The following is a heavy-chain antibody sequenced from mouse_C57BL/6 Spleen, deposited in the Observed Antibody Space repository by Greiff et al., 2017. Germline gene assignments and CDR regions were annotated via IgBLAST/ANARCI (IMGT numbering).Heavy chain of an antibody. CDR3: ARFYDYDAFDY. D-gene: IGHD2-4*01. CDR2: IYPGSGST. V-gene: IGHV1-55*01. J-gene: IGHJ2*01. CDR1: GYTFTSYW. Sequence: QVQLQQPGAELVKPGASVQMSCKASGYTFTSYWITWVKQRPGQGLEWIGDIYPGSGSTNYNEQFKSKATLTVDTSSSTAYMQLSSLTSEDSAVYYCARFYDYDAFDYWGQGTTLTVSS.